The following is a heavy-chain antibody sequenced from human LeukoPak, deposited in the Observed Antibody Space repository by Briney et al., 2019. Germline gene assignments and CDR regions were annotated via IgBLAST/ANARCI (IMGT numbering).Heavy chain of an antibody. Sequence: PSENLSLTCTVSGGSISSYYWSWIRQPPGKGLEWIGYIYYSGSTNYNPSLKSGVTISVETSKNQFSLKLSSVTDADTAVYYCARRDYGSGKNWFDPWGQGNLVTVSS. CDR2: IYYSGST. CDR3: ARRDYGSGKNWFDP. J-gene: IGHJ5*02. V-gene: IGHV4-59*08. D-gene: IGHD3-10*01. CDR1: GGSISSYY.